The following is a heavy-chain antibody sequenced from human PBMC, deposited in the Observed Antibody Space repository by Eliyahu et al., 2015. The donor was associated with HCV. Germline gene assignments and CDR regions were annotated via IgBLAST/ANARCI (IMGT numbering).Heavy chain of an antibody. V-gene: IGHV2-5*02. CDR3: AHRPAYSSGWYEGDRAGRFDY. J-gene: IGHJ4*02. CDR2: IYWDDDK. CDR1: GFSLSTSGXG. D-gene: IGHD6-19*01. Sequence: QITLKESGPTLVKPTQTLTLTCTFSGFSLSTSGXGXGWIRQPPGKALEWLALIYWDDDKRYSPSLKSRLTITKDTSKNQVVLTMTNMDPVDTATYYCAHRPAYSSGWYEGDRAGRFDYWGQGTLVTVSS.